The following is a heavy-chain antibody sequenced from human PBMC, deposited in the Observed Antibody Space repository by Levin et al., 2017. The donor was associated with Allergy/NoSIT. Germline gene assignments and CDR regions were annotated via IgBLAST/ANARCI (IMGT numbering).Heavy chain of an antibody. V-gene: IGHV4-59*01. CDR1: GGSIRSYY. CDR3: TRDERGPNYYFDH. CDR2: IYYSGST. J-gene: IGHJ4*02. Sequence: SQTLSLTCTVSGGSIRSYYWSWIRQPPGKGLEWIGYIYYSGSTNYNPSLKSRVTISVDTSKNQFSLNLSSLTAADTAVYYCTRDERGPNYYFDHWGQGTLVTVSS.